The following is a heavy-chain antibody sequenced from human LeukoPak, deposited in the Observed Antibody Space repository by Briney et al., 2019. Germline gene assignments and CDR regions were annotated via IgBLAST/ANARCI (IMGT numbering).Heavy chain of an antibody. CDR2: ISNTGGTT. CDR1: GFTFSSYS. D-gene: IGHD2-21*02. Sequence: GGSLRLSCAASGFTFSSYSMNWVRQAPGKGLEWVSSISNTGGTTYYADSVKGRFTISRDNSKNTLYLQMNSLRAEDTAVYYCAKRVVVTAIHYYSDYWGQGTLVTVSA. V-gene: IGHV3-23*01. CDR3: AKRVVVTAIHYYSDY. J-gene: IGHJ4*02.